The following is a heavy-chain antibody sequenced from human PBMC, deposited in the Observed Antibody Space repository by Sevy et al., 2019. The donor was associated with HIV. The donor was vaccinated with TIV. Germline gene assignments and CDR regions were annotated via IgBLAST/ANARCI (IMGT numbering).Heavy chain of an antibody. D-gene: IGHD5-18*01. Sequence: GGSLRLSCAASGFTFSSYAMSWGRQAPGKGLEWVSAISGSGGSTYYADSVKGRFTISRDNSKNTLYLQMNSLRAEDTAVYYCAKEFVEPLGGYSYGPPGYWGQGTLVTVSS. CDR1: GFTFSSYA. CDR3: AKEFVEPLGGYSYGPPGY. CDR2: ISGSGGST. J-gene: IGHJ4*02. V-gene: IGHV3-23*01.